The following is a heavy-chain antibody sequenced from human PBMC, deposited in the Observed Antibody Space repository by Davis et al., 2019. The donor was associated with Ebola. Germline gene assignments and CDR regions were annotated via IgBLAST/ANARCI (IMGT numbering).Heavy chain of an antibody. CDR3: ASLRRTITGMDDAFDI. D-gene: IGHD1-20*01. CDR2: IYTGDSDT. Sequence: GESLKISCKGSGNSFTNYWIGWVRQMPGKGLEWMGLIYTGDSDTRYSPSFRGQVTISADKSITAAYLQWSGLRASDTAMYYCASLRRTITGMDDAFDIWGQGTMVTVSS. J-gene: IGHJ3*02. V-gene: IGHV5-51*01. CDR1: GNSFTNYW.